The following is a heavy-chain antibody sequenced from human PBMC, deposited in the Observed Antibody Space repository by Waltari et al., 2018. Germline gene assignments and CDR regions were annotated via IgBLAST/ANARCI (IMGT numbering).Heavy chain of an antibody. CDR3: EYGDYPYYFDY. CDR2: IYHSGST. Sequence: QVQLQESGPGLVKPSETLSLTCTVSGYSISSGYHWGWIRQPPGKGLEWIGSIYHSGSTYYNQALTSRVTISVDTSKNQFSRKLSSVTAADTAVYYCEYGDYPYYFDYWGQGTLVTVSS. J-gene: IGHJ4*02. CDR1: GYSISSGYH. V-gene: IGHV4-38-2*02. D-gene: IGHD4-17*01.